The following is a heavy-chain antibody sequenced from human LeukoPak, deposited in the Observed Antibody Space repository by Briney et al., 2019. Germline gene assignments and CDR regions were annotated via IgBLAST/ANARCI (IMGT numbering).Heavy chain of an antibody. CDR2: ISWNSGSI. Sequence: GRSLRLSCAASGFTFDDYAMHWVRQAPGKGLEWVSGISWNSGSIGYADSVKGRFTISRDNAKNSLYLQMNSLRAEDTAVYYCARDRMIAAAGTFDYWGQGTLVTVSS. CDR1: GFTFDDYA. D-gene: IGHD6-13*01. J-gene: IGHJ4*02. V-gene: IGHV3-9*01. CDR3: ARDRMIAAAGTFDY.